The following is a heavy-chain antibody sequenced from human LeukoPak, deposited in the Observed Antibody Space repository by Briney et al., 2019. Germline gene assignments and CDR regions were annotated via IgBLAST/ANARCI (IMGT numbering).Heavy chain of an antibody. D-gene: IGHD3-10*01. CDR3: ARARLVGSGSYWAFDY. J-gene: IGHJ4*02. CDR2: IKQDGSEK. Sequence: AGGSLRLSCAASGFTFSSYAMSWVRQAPGKGLEWVANIKQDGSEKYYVDSVKGRFTISRDNAKNSLYLQMNSLRAEDTAVYYCARARLVGSGSYWAFDYWGQGTLVTVSS. V-gene: IGHV3-7*03. CDR1: GFTFSSYA.